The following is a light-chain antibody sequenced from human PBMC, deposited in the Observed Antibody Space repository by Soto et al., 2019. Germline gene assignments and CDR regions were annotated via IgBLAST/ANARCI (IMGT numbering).Light chain of an antibody. CDR1: QSVSSN. CDR2: GAS. V-gene: IGKV3-15*01. CDR3: QQYNNWPPGT. Sequence: ELVMTQSPATLSVSPGERATLSCRASQSVSSNLAWYQQKLGQAPRLLIYGASTRATGIPARFSGSGSGTEFTLTISSLQSEDFAVYYCQQYNNWPPGTFGQGTKV. J-gene: IGKJ1*01.